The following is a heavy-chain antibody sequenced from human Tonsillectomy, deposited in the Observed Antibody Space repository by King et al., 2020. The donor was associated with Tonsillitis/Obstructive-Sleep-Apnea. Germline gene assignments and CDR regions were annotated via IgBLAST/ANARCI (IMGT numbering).Heavy chain of an antibody. CDR2: IKSKTDGGTT. V-gene: IGHV3-15*01. CDR1: GFTFSNAW. D-gene: IGHD2-2*01. CDR3: TTLYCSSTSCFDYMDV. J-gene: IGHJ6*03. Sequence: QLVQSGGGLVKPGGSLRLSCAASGFTFSNAWMSWVRQAPGKGLEWVGRIKSKTDGGTTEYAAPVKGRFTISRDDSKNTLYLQMNSLKTEDTVVYYCTTLYCSSTSCFDYMDVWGKGTTVTVSS.